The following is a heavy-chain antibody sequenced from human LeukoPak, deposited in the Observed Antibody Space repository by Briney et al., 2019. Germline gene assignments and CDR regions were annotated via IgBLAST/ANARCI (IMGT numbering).Heavy chain of an antibody. V-gene: IGHV1-69*04. J-gene: IGHJ4*02. CDR3: ARSHSYGYVASGAFDY. CDR1: GGTFSSYA. CDR2: IIPIFGIA. Sequence: SVKVSCKASGGTFSSYAISWVRQAPGQELEWMGRIIPIFGIANYAQKFQGRVTITADKSTSTAYMELSSLRSEDTAVYYCARSHSYGYVASGAFDYWGQGTLVTVSS. D-gene: IGHD5-18*01.